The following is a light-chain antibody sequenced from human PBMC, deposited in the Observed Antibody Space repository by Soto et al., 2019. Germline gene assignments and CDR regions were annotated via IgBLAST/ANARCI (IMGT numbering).Light chain of an antibody. CDR2: GAS. J-gene: IGKJ1*01. CDR3: QQRSNSWT. CDR1: QPLNNN. Sequence: EIVMTQSPATLSVSPGDRATLSCRAGQPLNNNVAWYQHKPGQAPRLLIYGASTRATGISARFSGSGSGTEFTLTISSLQSEDFAVYYCQQRSNSWTFGQGTKVEIK. V-gene: IGKV3-15*01.